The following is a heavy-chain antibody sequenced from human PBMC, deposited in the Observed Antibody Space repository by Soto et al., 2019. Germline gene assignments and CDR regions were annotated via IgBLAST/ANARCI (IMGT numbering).Heavy chain of an antibody. J-gene: IGHJ4*02. CDR3: ARLPGKQLWAGAPVVY. D-gene: IGHD3-10*01. V-gene: IGHV2-5*02. CDR1: GFSLSTSGVG. CDR2: IFCDDDK. Sequence: QITLKESGPTLVKPTQTLTLTCTFSGFSLSTSGVGVGWIRQPPGKALEWLGIIFCDDDKRYRPYLKSSVTITKDTSKNELDLTMTNMEPVDTATYYCARLPGKQLWAGAPVVYWGQGTPVTFSS.